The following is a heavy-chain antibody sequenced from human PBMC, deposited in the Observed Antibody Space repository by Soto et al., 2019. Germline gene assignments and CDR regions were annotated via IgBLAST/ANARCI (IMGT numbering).Heavy chain of an antibody. CDR3: ARRIPTAGIFDY. V-gene: IGHV4-59*01. J-gene: IGHJ4*02. Sequence: SETLSLTCTVSGGSISSYYWSWIRQPPGKGLEWIGYIYFRGTTNYNPSLKSRVTMSADTSKNQFSLKLNSVTAADTAVYYCARRIPTAGIFDYWGQGTLVTV. CDR1: GGSISSYY. CDR2: IYFRGTT. D-gene: IGHD6-13*01.